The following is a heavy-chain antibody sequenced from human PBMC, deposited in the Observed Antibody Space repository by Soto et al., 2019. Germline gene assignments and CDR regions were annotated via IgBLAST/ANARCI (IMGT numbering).Heavy chain of an antibody. J-gene: IGHJ5*02. V-gene: IGHV4-34*01. CDR1: GGSFSGYY. CDR2: INHSGST. CDR3: ARSGGSWANNWFDP. Sequence: SETLSLTCAVYGGSFSGYYWSWIRQPPGKGLEWIGEINHSGSTNYNPSLKSRVTIPVDTSKNQFSLKLSSVTAADTAVYYCARSGGSWANNWFDPWGQGTLVTVSS. D-gene: IGHD2-15*01.